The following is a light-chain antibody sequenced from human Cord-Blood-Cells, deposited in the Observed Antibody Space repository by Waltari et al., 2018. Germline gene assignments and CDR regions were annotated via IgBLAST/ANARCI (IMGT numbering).Light chain of an antibody. CDR2: EGS. CDR1: SSAVGSYNL. V-gene: IGLV2-23*01. CDR3: CSYAGSSTWV. Sequence: QSALPQPASVSGSPGQSITISCTGTSSAVGSYNLVSWYQQHPGKAPKRMIYEGSKRPSGVSNRFSGSKSGNTASLTISGLQAEDEADYYCCSYAGSSTWVFGGGTKLTVL. J-gene: IGLJ3*02.